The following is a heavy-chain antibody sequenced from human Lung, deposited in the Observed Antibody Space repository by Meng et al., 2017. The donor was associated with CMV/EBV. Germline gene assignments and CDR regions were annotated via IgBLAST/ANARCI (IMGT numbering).Heavy chain of an antibody. CDR3: ARGSFRDGYNRPLGY. CDR1: GYTFTGHY. CDR2: INPNSGGT. D-gene: IGHD5-24*01. Sequence: ASVKVSXKASGYTFTGHYMHWVRQAPGQGLEWMGWINPNSGGTNYAQKFQGRVTMTRDTSISTAYMELSRLRSDDTAVYYCARGSFRDGYNRPLGYWGQGTLVTVSS. J-gene: IGHJ4*02. V-gene: IGHV1-2*02.